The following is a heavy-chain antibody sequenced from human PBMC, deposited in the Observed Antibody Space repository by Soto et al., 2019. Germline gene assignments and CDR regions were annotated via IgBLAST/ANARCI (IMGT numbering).Heavy chain of an antibody. D-gene: IGHD6-13*01. CDR2: IYYSGST. CDR1: GGSISSSSYY. J-gene: IGHJ6*02. Sequence: SETLSLTCTVSGGSISSSSYYWGWIRQPPGKGLEWIGSIYYSGSTYYNPSLKSRVTISVDTSKNQFSLKLSSVTAADTAVYYCARPLLKQQLSFSGDYYYYYYGMDVWGQGTTVTVSS. CDR3: ARPLLKQQLSFSGDYYYYYYGMDV. V-gene: IGHV4-39*01.